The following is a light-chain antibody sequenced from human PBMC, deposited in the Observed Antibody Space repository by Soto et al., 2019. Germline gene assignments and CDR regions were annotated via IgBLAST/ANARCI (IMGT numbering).Light chain of an antibody. CDR1: SSDVGPYNL. CDR3: CSYAGSSMVV. V-gene: IGLV2-23*02. J-gene: IGLJ2*01. Sequence: QSALTQPASVSGSPGQSITIYCTGSSSDVGPYNLVSWYQHHPGKAPKLMISEVVKRPSGVSNRFSGSKSGNTASLTISGLQAEDEADYYCCSYAGSSMVVFGGGTKLTVL. CDR2: EVV.